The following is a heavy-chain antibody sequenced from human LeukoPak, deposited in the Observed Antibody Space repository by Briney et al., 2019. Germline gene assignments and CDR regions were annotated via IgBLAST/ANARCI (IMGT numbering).Heavy chain of an antibody. V-gene: IGHV3-48*01. CDR1: GFTFSSYR. CDR3: ARDSNDFWSGYSQGNAFDI. D-gene: IGHD3-3*01. J-gene: IGHJ3*02. CDR2: ISSSSSTI. Sequence: GGSLRLSCAAFGFTFSSYRMNWVRQAPGKGLEWVSYISSSSSTIYYADSVKGRFTISRDNAKSSLYLQMNSLRAEDTAVYYCARDSNDFWSGYSQGNAFDIWGQGTMVTVSS.